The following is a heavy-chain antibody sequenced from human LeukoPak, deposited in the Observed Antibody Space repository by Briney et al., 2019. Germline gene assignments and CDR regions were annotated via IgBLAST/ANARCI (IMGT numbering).Heavy chain of an antibody. Sequence: PRGSLRLSCAASGFTFDDYGMSWVRQAPGKGLEWVSGINWSGSRTGYADSVKGRFTISRDNAKNSLYLQMNSLRAEDTALYYCASAVGAGYYFDYWGQGTLVTVPS. CDR3: ASAVGAGYYFDY. D-gene: IGHD1-26*01. CDR1: GFTFDDYG. J-gene: IGHJ4*02. V-gene: IGHV3-20*04. CDR2: INWSGSRT.